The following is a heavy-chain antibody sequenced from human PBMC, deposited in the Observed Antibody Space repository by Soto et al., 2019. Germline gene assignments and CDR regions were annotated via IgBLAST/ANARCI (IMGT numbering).Heavy chain of an antibody. J-gene: IGHJ4*02. CDR1: GYTFTSYG. CDR3: ARDGLAAAAGTFLYGLDY. D-gene: IGHD6-13*01. CDR2: ISAYNGNT. Sequence: QVQLVQSGAEVKKPGASVKVSCKASGYTFTSYGISWVRQAPGQGLEWMGWISAYNGNTNYAQKLQGRVTMTKDTATSTAYMELRSLRSDDTAVYYCARDGLAAAAGTFLYGLDYWGQGTLVTVSS. V-gene: IGHV1-18*01.